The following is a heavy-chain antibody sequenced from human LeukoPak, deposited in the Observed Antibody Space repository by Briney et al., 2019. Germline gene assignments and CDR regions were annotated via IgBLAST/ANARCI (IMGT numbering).Heavy chain of an antibody. Sequence: SETLSLTCTVSGGSISSGGYYWSWIRQPPGKGLEWIGYIYHSGSTYYNPSLKSRVTISVDRSKNQFSLKLSSVTAADTAVYYCARAHSSSGGYFDYWGQGTLVTVSS. V-gene: IGHV4-30-2*01. D-gene: IGHD6-6*01. CDR2: IYHSGST. CDR1: GGSISSGGYY. CDR3: ARAHSSSGGYFDY. J-gene: IGHJ4*02.